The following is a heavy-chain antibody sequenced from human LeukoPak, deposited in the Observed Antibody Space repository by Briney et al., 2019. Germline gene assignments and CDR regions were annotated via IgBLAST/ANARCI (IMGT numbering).Heavy chain of an antibody. CDR3: AREDANYYDSSGYYLGY. CDR1: GGSFSGYY. V-gene: IGHV4-4*07. Sequence: SETLSLTCAVYGGSFSGYYWSWIRQPAGKGLEWIGRIYTSGSTNYNPSLKSRVTMSVDTSKNQFSLKLSSVTAADTAVYYCAREDANYYDSSGYYLGYWGQGTLVTVSS. CDR2: IYTSGST. J-gene: IGHJ4*02. D-gene: IGHD3-22*01.